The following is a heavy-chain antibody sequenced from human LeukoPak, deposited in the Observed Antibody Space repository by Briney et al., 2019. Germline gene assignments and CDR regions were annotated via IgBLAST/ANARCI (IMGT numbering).Heavy chain of an antibody. D-gene: IGHD3-3*01. CDR1: GYTFTGYY. J-gene: IGHJ4*02. CDR3: ARDLEDFWSGYYSRYFDY. CDR2: INPNSGGT. V-gene: IGHV1-2*02. Sequence: GASVKVSCKASGYTFTGYYMHWVRQAPGQGLEWMGWINPNSGGTNYAQKFQGRVTMTRDTSLSTAYMELSRLRSDDTAVYYCARDLEDFWSGYYSRYFDYWGQGTLVTVSS.